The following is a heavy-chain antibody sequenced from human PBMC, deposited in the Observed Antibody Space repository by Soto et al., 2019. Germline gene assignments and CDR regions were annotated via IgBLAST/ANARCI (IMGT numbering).Heavy chain of an antibody. CDR2: IYPGDSDT. D-gene: IGHD5-18*01. CDR1: GYSFTIYW. J-gene: IGHJ3*02. Sequence: PGESLKISCKGSGYSFTIYWIGWVRQMPGKGLEWMGIIYPGDSDTRYSPSFQGQVTISADKSISTAYLQWSSLKASDTAMYYCARSGVDTAMVDAFDIWGQGTMVTVSS. CDR3: ARSGVDTAMVDAFDI. V-gene: IGHV5-51*01.